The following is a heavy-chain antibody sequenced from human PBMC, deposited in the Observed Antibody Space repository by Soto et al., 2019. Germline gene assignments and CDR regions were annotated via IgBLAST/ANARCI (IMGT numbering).Heavy chain of an antibody. J-gene: IGHJ4*02. CDR3: ARKQLTADGSIVQFDY. D-gene: IGHD6-13*01. V-gene: IGHV1-18*04. Sequence: QVQLVQSGAEVTKPGALVKGSCRASGYTFTDYAITWVRQAPGQGPEWMGWISTYNGNTDYAQKFQGRVTLTRDTSTSTASMELKNLESNNTAMYYCARKQLTADGSIVQFDYWGQGTLVTVSS. CDR2: ISTYNGNT. CDR1: GYTFTDYA.